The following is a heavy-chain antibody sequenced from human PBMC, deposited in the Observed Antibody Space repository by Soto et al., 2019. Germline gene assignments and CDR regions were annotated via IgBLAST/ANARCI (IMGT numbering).Heavy chain of an antibody. CDR1: GYTFTSYY. J-gene: IGHJ4*02. D-gene: IGHD3-22*01. CDR2: ISAYNGNA. Sequence: GASVKVSCKASGYTFTSYYMHWVRQAPGQGLEWMGWISAYNGNANYAQKLQGRVTMTTDTSTSTAYMELRSLRSDDTAVYYCARGGRYYYDSSGYYDFDYWGQGTLVTVS. V-gene: IGHV1-18*04. CDR3: ARGGRYYYDSSGYYDFDY.